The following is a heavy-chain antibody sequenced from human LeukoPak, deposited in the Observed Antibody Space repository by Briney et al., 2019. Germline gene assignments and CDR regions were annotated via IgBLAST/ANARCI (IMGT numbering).Heavy chain of an antibody. CDR1: GGSISSYY. CDR2: IYYSGST. D-gene: IGHD5-24*01. CDR3: ARSSIGATYYYYMDV. J-gene: IGHJ6*03. Sequence: SETLSLTCTVSGGSISSYYWSWIRQPPGKGLEWIGYIYYSGSTNYNPSLKSRVTISVDTSKNQFSLKLSSVTAADTAVYYCARSSIGATYYYYMDVWGKGTTVTVSS. V-gene: IGHV4-59*12.